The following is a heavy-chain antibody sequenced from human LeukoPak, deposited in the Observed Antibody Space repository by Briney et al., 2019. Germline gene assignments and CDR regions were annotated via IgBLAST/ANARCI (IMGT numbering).Heavy chain of an antibody. CDR2: ISSGSSTT. Sequence: GGSLRLSCAASGFTFSSYSMNWVRQAPGTGLEWVSYISSGSSTTYYADSVKGRFTISRDNAKNSLFLQMNSLRAEDTAVYYCARDPESGYHNFDCWGQGTLVTVS. CDR1: GFTFSSYS. D-gene: IGHD3-3*01. CDR3: ARDPESGYHNFDC. V-gene: IGHV3-48*01. J-gene: IGHJ4*02.